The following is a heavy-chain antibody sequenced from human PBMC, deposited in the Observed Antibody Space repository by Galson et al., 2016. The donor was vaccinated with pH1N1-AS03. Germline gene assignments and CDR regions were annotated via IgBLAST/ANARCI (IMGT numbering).Heavy chain of an antibody. Sequence: SLRLSCAASGFAFSSYAMSWVRQAPGKGLDWVASIIGAGGVPYYAGSVKGRFAVSRDTSENTVYLQLDRLRAEDTAVYYCAKDKEAVADRRGYFFDDWGQGTLVTVSS. CDR1: GFAFSSYA. J-gene: IGHJ4*02. CDR2: IIGAGGVP. D-gene: IGHD6-19*01. CDR3: AKDKEAVADRRGYFFDD. V-gene: IGHV3-23*01.